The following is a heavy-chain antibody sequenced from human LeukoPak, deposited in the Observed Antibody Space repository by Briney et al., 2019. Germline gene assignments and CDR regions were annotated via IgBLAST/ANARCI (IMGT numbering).Heavy chain of an antibody. V-gene: IGHV1-2*02. D-gene: IGHD2-2*01. Sequence: ASVKVSCQASGYTFTGYYMHWVRQARGQGLEWVGAINPNSGGTNYAQKFQGRVTMTRDTSISTAYMELSRLRSDDTAVYYCASDCSSTSCQGYFDYWGQGTLVTVSS. CDR1: GYTFTGYY. CDR2: INPNSGGT. J-gene: IGHJ4*02. CDR3: ASDCSSTSCQGYFDY.